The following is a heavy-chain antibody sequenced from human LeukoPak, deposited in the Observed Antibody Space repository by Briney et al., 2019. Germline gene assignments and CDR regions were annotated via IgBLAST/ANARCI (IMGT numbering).Heavy chain of an antibody. CDR1: GGSTSSSSYY. CDR2: ISYSGNT. CDR3: ARVDIVVVPSTNFDN. Sequence: PSETLSLTCTVSGGSTSSSSYYWGWIRQPPGKGLEWIGSISYSGNTYYNPSLKSRVTISVDTSKNQFSLKLSSVTAADTAVYYCARVDIVVVPSTNFDNWGQGTLVAVSS. V-gene: IGHV4-39*01. D-gene: IGHD2-2*01. J-gene: IGHJ4*02.